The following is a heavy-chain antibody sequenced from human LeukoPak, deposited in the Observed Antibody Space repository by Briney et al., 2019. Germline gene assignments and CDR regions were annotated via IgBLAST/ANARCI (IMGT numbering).Heavy chain of an antibody. D-gene: IGHD3-22*01. CDR2: INTNTGNP. CDR1: GYTFTNYA. CDR3: AREEYYDTSASTNFDY. Sequence: ASVKVSCKASGYTFTNYAMNWVRQAPGQGLEWMGWINTNTGNPTYAQGFTGRFVFSLDTSVSTAYLQISSLKAEDTAVYYCAREEYYDTSASTNFDYWGQGTPVTLSS. J-gene: IGHJ4*02. V-gene: IGHV7-4-1*02.